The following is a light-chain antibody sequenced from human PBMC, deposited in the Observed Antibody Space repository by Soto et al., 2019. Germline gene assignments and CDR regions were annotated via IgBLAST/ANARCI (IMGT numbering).Light chain of an antibody. Sequence: DIQMTQSPSSLSASVGDRVTITCRASQGISNYLAWYQQKPGKVPKLLIYAASTLQSGVPSRFSGSGSGTDFTLTISSLQAEDVAVYYCQEYYSGRRTFGQGTKVEIK. CDR1: QGISNY. V-gene: IGKV1-27*01. CDR2: AAS. J-gene: IGKJ1*01. CDR3: QEYYSGRRT.